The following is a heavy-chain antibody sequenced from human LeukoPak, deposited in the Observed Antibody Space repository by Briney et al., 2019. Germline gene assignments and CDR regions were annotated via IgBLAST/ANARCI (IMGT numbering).Heavy chain of an antibody. CDR1: RGTFSSYA. Sequence: GASVKVSCKASRGTFSSYAINWVRQAPGQGLEWMGGIIPIFGTANYAQKFQGRVTITADESTSTAYMELSSLRSEDTAVYYCARARYYYDSSGYPDYYFDYWGQGTLVTVSS. CDR3: ARARYYYDSSGYPDYYFDY. CDR2: IIPIFGTA. V-gene: IGHV1-69*13. D-gene: IGHD3-22*01. J-gene: IGHJ4*02.